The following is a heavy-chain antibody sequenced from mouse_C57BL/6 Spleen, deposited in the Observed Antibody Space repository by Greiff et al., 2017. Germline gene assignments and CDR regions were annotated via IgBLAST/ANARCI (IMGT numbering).Heavy chain of an antibody. CDR2: ISRGSSTI. CDR1: GFTFSDYG. D-gene: IGHD2-4*01. V-gene: IGHV5-17*01. Sequence: VESGGGLVKPGGSLKLSCAASGFTFSDYGMHWVRQAPEKGLEWVAYISRGSSTIYYADTVKGRFTISRDNAKNTLFLRMTSLRSEETAMDYCGRSDYDGGYYFDYWGQGTTLTVSS. CDR3: GRSDYDGGYYFDY. J-gene: IGHJ2*01.